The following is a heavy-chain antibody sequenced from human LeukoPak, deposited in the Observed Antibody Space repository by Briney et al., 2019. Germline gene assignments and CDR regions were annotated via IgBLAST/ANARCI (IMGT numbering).Heavy chain of an antibody. D-gene: IGHD6-19*01. CDR1: GFTFSSYW. CDR3: AKGFRSGWHIGGVNWFGP. J-gene: IGHJ5*02. Sequence: PGGSLRLSCAASGFTFSSYWMSWVRQAPGKGLEWVANIKQDGSEKYYVDSVKGRFTISRDNAKNSLYLQMNSLRAEDTALYYCAKGFRSGWHIGGVNWFGPWGQGTLVTVSS. V-gene: IGHV3-7*03. CDR2: IKQDGSEK.